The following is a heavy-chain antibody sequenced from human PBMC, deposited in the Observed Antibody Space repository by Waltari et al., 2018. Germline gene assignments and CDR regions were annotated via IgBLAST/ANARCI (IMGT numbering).Heavy chain of an antibody. D-gene: IGHD5-12*01. CDR3: ARSRGNSGYELGYYGMDV. Sequence: QVQLVESGGGVVQPGRSLRLSCAASGFTFRSYAMHWVRQAPGKGLEWVAVISHDGSNKYYADSVKGRFTISSDNAKNTLYLQMNSLRAEDTAVYYCARSRGNSGYELGYYGMDVWGQGTTVTVSS. J-gene: IGHJ6*02. V-gene: IGHV3-30-3*01. CDR2: ISHDGSNK. CDR1: GFTFRSYA.